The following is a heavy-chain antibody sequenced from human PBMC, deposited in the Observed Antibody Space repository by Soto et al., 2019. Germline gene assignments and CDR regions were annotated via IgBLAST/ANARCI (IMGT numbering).Heavy chain of an antibody. Sequence: PSETLSLTCTVSGGSISSGDYYWSWIRQPPGEGLEWIGHIFYSGTTYTNPSLRSQVAISLDTSKNHFSLTLSSVTAADTAVYYCARGPSGDKVHYWGQGALVTVSS. CDR1: GGSISSGDYY. D-gene: IGHD7-27*01. CDR3: ARGPSGDKVHY. J-gene: IGHJ4*02. V-gene: IGHV4-30-4*01. CDR2: IFYSGTT.